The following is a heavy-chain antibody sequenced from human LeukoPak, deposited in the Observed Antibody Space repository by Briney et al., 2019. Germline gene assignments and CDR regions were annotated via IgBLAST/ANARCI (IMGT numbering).Heavy chain of an antibody. CDR2: IRSKANSYAT. V-gene: IGHV3-73*01. CDR3: TVALVSYDY. Sequence: GGSLKLSCAASGFTFSSSAMHWVRQASGKGLEWVGRIRSKANSYATAYAASVKGRFTISRDDSKNTAYLQMNSLKTEDTAVYYCTVALVSYDYWGQGTLVTVSS. J-gene: IGHJ4*02. CDR1: GFTFSSSA.